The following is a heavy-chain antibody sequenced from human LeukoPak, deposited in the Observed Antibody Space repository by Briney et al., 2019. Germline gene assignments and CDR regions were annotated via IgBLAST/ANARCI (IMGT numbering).Heavy chain of an antibody. D-gene: IGHD1-26*01. CDR2: IYYSGST. V-gene: IGHV4-30-4*01. J-gene: IGHJ6*03. Sequence: PSQTLSLTCTVSGGSISSGDYYWSWIRQPPGKGLEWIGYIYYSGSTYYNPSLKSRVTISVDTSKNQFSLKLSSVTAADTAVYYCTRAGSGTFGYYYYYMDVWGKGTTVTVSS. CDR3: TRAGSGTFGYYYYYMDV. CDR1: GGSISSGDYY.